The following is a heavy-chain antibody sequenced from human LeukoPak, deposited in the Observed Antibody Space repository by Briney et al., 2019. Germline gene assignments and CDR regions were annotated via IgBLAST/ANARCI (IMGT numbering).Heavy chain of an antibody. CDR3: ARDRFDDRSGYYYHYQYYMDV. D-gene: IGHD3-22*01. Sequence: SETLSLTCAVYGGSFSGYYWSWIRQPPGKGLEWIGEINHSGSTNYNPSLKSRVTISVDTSKNQFSLKLSSATAADTAVYYCARDRFDDRSGYYYHYQYYMDVWGKGTTVTVSS. CDR2: INHSGST. V-gene: IGHV4-34*01. J-gene: IGHJ6*03. CDR1: GGSFSGYY.